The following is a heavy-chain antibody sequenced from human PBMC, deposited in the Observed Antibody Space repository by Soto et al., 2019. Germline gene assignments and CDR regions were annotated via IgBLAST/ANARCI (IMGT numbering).Heavy chain of an antibody. CDR3: AAYYYDSSGYLV. Sequence: ASVKVSCKVSGYTLTELSMHWVRQAPGKGLEWMGGFDPEDGETIYAQKFQGRVTMTEDTSTDTAYMELSSLRSEETAVYYCAAYYYDSSGYLVWGQGTLVTVSS. D-gene: IGHD3-22*01. CDR2: FDPEDGET. CDR1: GYTLTELS. J-gene: IGHJ4*02. V-gene: IGHV1-24*01.